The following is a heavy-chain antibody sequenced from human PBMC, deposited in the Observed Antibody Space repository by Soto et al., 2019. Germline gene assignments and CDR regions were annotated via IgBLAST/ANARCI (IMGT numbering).Heavy chain of an antibody. J-gene: IGHJ4*02. CDR3: SRYYDGSGSIDY. D-gene: IGHD3-22*01. CDR1: GFTFSGST. Sequence: PGGSLRLSCAASGFTFSGSTVHWVRQASGKGLEWVGRIRNKSNNYATAYAASVKGRFTISRDDSKNTAYLQVNSLKTEDTGIYYCSRYYDGSGSIDYWGQGTLVTVSS. V-gene: IGHV3-73*01. CDR2: IRNKSNNYAT.